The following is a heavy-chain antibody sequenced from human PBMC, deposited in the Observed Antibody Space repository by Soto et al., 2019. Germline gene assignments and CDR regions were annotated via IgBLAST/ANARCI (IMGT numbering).Heavy chain of an antibody. Sequence: QVQLVQSGAEVKKPGASVKVSCKASGYSFATYGFSWVRQAPGQGLECVGWISAHNGDTHYSQKFQGRVTLTTDTSTNTGYMELRSLTSDDTAVYFCATEPIYYNDGSGYYPLGHWGQGTLVTVCS. CDR3: ATEPIYYNDGSGYYPLGH. D-gene: IGHD3-22*01. J-gene: IGHJ4*02. CDR2: ISAHNGDT. CDR1: GYSFATYG. V-gene: IGHV1-18*04.